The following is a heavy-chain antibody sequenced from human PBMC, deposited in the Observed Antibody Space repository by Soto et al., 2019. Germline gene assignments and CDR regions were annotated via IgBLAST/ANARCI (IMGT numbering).Heavy chain of an antibody. V-gene: IGHV1-69*01. J-gene: IGHJ3*02. CDR2: IIPIFGTA. D-gene: IGHD3-22*01. CDR1: GGTFSSYA. Sequence: VKVSCKASGGTFSSYAISWMRQAPGQGLEWMGGIIPIFGTANYAQKFQGRVTITADESTSTAYMELSSLRSEDTAVYYCAGGSRSYYSDSSGYRTPGAFDIWGQGTMVTVSS. CDR3: AGGSRSYYSDSSGYRTPGAFDI.